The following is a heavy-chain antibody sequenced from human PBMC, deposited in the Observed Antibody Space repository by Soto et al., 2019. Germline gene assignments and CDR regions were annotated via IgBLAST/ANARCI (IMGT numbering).Heavy chain of an antibody. CDR3: ARSAIPRGGWFRP. V-gene: IGHV4-4*07. J-gene: IGHJ5*02. Sequence: SETLSLTCNVSDDSLSTYYWSWIRQPAGKGLEWIGRIHASGSTNYNPSLKGRVSMSVDTSKKQFSLKMISVTAADTAMYYCARSAIPRGGWFRPWGQGVLVTVYS. CDR1: DDSLSTYY. CDR2: IHASGST. D-gene: IGHD2-15*01.